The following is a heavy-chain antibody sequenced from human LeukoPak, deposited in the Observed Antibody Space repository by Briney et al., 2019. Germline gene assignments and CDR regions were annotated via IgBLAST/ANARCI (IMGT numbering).Heavy chain of an antibody. CDR1: GFTFSSYA. D-gene: IGHD3-22*01. V-gene: IGHV3-23*01. J-gene: IGHJ4*02. CDR3: AKQRDYYDSSGYYREYYFDY. Sequence: AGGSLRLSCADSGFTFSSYAMSWVRQPPGKGLEWASSISGSGTRTYYADSVKGRFTVSRDNPKNTLYLQMNSLRAEDTAVYYCAKQRDYYDSSGYYREYYFDYWGQGTLVTVSS. CDR2: ISGSGTRT.